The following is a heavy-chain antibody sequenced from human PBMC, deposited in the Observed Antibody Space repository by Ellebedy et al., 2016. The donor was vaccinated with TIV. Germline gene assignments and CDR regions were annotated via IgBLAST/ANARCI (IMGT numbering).Heavy chain of an antibody. Sequence: GESLKISCAASGFTLTTSTMSWVRQAPGKGLECVSTIIASGDTTYYADSVKGRFAISRDESKNTLHLQMSSLRAEDTATYCCARARDYHDFVVPPTARYWYFDLWGRGTLVTVSP. CDR2: IIASGDTT. V-gene: IGHV3-23*01. CDR3: ARARDYHDFVVPPTARYWYFDL. J-gene: IGHJ2*01. D-gene: IGHD3-22*01. CDR1: GFTLTTST.